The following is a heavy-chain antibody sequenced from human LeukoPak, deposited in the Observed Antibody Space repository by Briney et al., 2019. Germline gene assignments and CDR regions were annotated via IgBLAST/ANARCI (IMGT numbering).Heavy chain of an antibody. CDR3: ARAKTAMAYKGEFDY. CDR2: ISAYNGNT. V-gene: IGHV1-18*01. CDR1: GYTFTSYG. D-gene: IGHD5-18*01. Sequence: ASVQVSCQASGYTFTSYGISWVRQAPGQGLEWMGWISAYNGNTNYAQKFQGRVTITADESTSTAYMELSSLRSEDTAVYYCARAKTAMAYKGEFDYWGQGTLVTVSS. J-gene: IGHJ4*02.